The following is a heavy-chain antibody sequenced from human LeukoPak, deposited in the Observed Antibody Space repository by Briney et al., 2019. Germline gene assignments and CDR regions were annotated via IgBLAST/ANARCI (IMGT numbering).Heavy chain of an antibody. CDR2: IRNKTYRYTT. CDR1: GFTFGDHY. V-gene: IGHV3-72*01. J-gene: IGHJ3*02. CDR3: VRSEVLHAFDI. Sequence: PGGSLRLSCAASGFTFGDHYMDWVRQAPGEGLEWVGRIRNKTYRYTTEYAASVKGRFTISRDDSQKSLYLQMNSLKTEDTAVYYCVRSEVLHAFDIWGQGTMVTVSS.